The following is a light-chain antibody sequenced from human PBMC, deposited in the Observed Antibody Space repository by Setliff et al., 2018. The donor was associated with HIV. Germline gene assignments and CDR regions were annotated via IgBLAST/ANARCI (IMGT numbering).Light chain of an antibody. CDR3: CSYAGSSTFV. V-gene: IGLV2-23*02. CDR2: EVS. Sequence: SVLTQPASVSGSPGQSITISCTGTSSDVGTYNLVSWYQQHPGKAPKLMIFEVSKRPSGVSNRFSGSKSGNTASLTISGLQAEDEADYYCCSYAGSSTFVFGGGTKATV. J-gene: IGLJ2*01. CDR1: SSDVGTYNL.